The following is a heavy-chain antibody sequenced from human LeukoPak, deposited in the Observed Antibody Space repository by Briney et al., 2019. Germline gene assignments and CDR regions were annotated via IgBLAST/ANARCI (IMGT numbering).Heavy chain of an antibody. CDR3: ARFRFGELSALDY. V-gene: IGHV4-61*01. J-gene: IGHJ4*02. Sequence: PSETLSLTCTVSGGSVSSGSYYWSWIRQPPGKGLEWIGYIYYSGSTNYNPSLKSRVTISVDTSKNQFSLKLSSVTAADTAVYYCARFRFGELSALDYWGQGTLVTVSS. CDR1: GGSVSSGSYY. CDR2: IYYSGST. D-gene: IGHD3-10*01.